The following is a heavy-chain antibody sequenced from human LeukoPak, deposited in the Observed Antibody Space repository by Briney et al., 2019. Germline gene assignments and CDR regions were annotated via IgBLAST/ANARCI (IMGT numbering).Heavy chain of an antibody. V-gene: IGHV1-2*02. D-gene: IGHD3-22*01. CDR2: INPNSGGT. CDR1: GYTFTSYY. Sequence: GASVKVSCKASGYTFTSYYMHWVRQAPGQGLEWMGWINPNSGGTNYAQKFQGRVTMTRDTSISTAYMELSRLRSDDTAVYYCARVNYYDSSGYLYWGQGTLVTVSS. J-gene: IGHJ4*02. CDR3: ARVNYYDSSGYLY.